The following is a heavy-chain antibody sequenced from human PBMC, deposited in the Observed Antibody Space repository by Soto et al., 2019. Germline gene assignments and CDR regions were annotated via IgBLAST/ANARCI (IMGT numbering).Heavy chain of an antibody. CDR2: INHSGST. J-gene: IGHJ4*02. D-gene: IGHD7-27*01. CDR1: GGSFSGYY. CDR3: ARLGSSFDY. Sequence: SETLSLTCAVYGGSFSGYYWSWIRLPPGKGLEWIGEINHSGSTNYNPSLKSRVTISVDTSKNQFSLKLSSVTAADTAVYYCARLGSSFDYWGQGTLVTVSS. V-gene: IGHV4-34*01.